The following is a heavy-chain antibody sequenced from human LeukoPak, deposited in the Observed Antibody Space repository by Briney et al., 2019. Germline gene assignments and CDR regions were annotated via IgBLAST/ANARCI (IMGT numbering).Heavy chain of an antibody. D-gene: IGHD3-9*01. CDR3: ARVVSSYYDILTGYSNWLDP. CDR1: GDSISSYY. CDR2: MHTSGST. V-gene: IGHV4-4*07. Sequence: SETLSLTCTVSGDSISSYYWTWIRQPAGKGLEWIGRMHTSGSTNYNPSLKSRVTMSVDTSTNGFSLTLSSVTAADTAVYYCARVVSSYYDILTGYSNWLDPWGQGPLVIVSS. J-gene: IGHJ5*02.